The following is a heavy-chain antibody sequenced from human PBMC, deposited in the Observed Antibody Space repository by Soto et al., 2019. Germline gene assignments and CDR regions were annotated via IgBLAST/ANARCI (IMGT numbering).Heavy chain of an antibody. J-gene: IGHJ4*02. CDR3: ARGPELAHYDY. Sequence: SETLSLTRTVSGGSISSGGYYWSWIRQHPGKGLEWIGYIYYSGSTYYNPSLKSRVTISVDTSKNQFSLKLSSVTAADTAVYYCARGPELAHYDYWGQGTLVTVS. CDR1: GGSISSGGYY. CDR2: IYYSGST. V-gene: IGHV4-31*03. D-gene: IGHD6-6*01.